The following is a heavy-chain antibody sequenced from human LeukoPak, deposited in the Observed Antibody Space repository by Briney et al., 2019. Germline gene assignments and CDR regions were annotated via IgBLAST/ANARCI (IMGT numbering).Heavy chain of an antibody. CDR2: IIPFFGTA. D-gene: IGHD2-15*01. V-gene: IGHV1-69*13. CDR3: ARHEEDLVVVVTTSKSYYYYGMDV. CDR1: GGTFSSYA. Sequence: GASVNVSCKASGGTFSSYAISWVRQAPGQGLEWMGGIIPFFGTANYAQKFQGRVTITADESTNTAYMELSSLRSEDTAVYYCARHEEDLVVVVTTSKSYYYYGMDVWGQGTTVTVSS. J-gene: IGHJ6*02.